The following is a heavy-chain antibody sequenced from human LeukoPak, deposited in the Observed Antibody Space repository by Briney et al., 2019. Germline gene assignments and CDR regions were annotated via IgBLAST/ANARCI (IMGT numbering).Heavy chain of an antibody. CDR1: GFTFSSYA. V-gene: IGHV3-30-3*01. CDR3: ARQWELLGGYFDY. J-gene: IGHJ4*02. Sequence: GGSLRLSCAASGFTFSSYAMHWVRQAPGKGLEWVAVISYDGSNKYYADSVRGRFTISRDNSKNTLYLQMNSLRAEDTAVYYCARQWELLGGYFDYWGQGTLVTVSS. CDR2: ISYDGSNK. D-gene: IGHD1-26*01.